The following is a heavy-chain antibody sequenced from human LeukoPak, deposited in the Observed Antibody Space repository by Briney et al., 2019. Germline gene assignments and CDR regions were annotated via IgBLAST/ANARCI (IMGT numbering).Heavy chain of an antibody. CDR2: INPSGGST. J-gene: IGHJ4*02. CDR3: ARELVTATLGFDY. CDR1: GYTFTSYY. Sequence: ASVKVSCKASGYTFTSYYMHWVRQAPGQGLEWMGIINPSGGSTSYAQKFQGRVTMTRDTSTSTAYMELSSLRSEDTAVCYCARELVTATLGFDYWGQGTLVTVSS. D-gene: IGHD2-21*02. V-gene: IGHV1-46*01.